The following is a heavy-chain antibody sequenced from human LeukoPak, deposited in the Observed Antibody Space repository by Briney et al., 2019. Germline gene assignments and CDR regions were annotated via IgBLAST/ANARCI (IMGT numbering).Heavy chain of an antibody. Sequence: PSQTLSLTCTVAVGSISSGGYYWSWTRQPPGKGLEWIGYIYHSGSTYYNPSLKSRVTISVDRSKNQFSLKLSSVTAADTAVYYCARGDYGGNSNAPSGYYFDYWGQGTLVTVSS. D-gene: IGHD4-23*01. V-gene: IGHV4-30-2*01. CDR1: VGSISSGGYY. J-gene: IGHJ4*02. CDR3: ARGDYGGNSNAPSGYYFDY. CDR2: IYHSGST.